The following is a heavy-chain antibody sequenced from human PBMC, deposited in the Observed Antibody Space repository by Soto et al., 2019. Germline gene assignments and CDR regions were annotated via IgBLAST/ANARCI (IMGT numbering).Heavy chain of an antibody. D-gene: IGHD4-17*01. V-gene: IGHV3-66*01. CDR2: IYSGGTT. CDR3: ARATTVTTIYDY. Sequence: VQLVESGGGLVQPGGSLRLSCAASGFTVSGNYMSWVRQAPGKGLEWVSIIYSGGTTYYADSVKDRFTISRDNSKNTLYLQMNSLRAEDTAVYYCARATTVTTIYDYWGQGTLVTVSS. J-gene: IGHJ4*02. CDR1: GFTVSGNY.